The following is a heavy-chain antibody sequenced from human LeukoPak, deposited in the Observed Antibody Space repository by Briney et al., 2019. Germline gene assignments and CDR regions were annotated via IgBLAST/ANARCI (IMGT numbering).Heavy chain of an antibody. CDR3: ARRGAPITLFHDAFDL. J-gene: IGHJ3*01. V-gene: IGHV5-51*01. CDR2: ISPDDSDI. Sequence: GESLKISCKGSGYSFANSWIGWVRQMPGRGLEWVGLISPDDSDIRYSPSFQGQVIISADKAISTVHLQWSSLKASDTATYYCARRGAPITLFHDAFDLWGPGTMVTVSS. CDR1: GYSFANSW. D-gene: IGHD3-10*02.